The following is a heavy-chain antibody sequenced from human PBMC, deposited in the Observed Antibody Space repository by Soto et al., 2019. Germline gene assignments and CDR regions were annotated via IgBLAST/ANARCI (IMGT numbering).Heavy chain of an antibody. V-gene: IGHV3-33*08. CDR2: VWHDGSNK. CDR3: TRAAIRGELLDY. J-gene: IGHJ4*02. Sequence: SLRLSCEASGFSFSSHGMHWVRQAPGKGLEWVAFVWHDGSNKGYADSVKGRFTISRDNSKNTLNLQMNSLRVEDTAVYYCTRAAIRGELLDYWGQGTQVTVSS. CDR1: GFSFSSHG. D-gene: IGHD1-26*01.